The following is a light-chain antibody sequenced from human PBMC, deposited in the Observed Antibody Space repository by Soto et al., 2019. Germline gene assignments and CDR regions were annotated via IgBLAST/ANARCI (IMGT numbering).Light chain of an antibody. J-gene: IGLJ3*02. V-gene: IGLV2-23*01. CDR2: EGN. CDR1: SSDVGAYNL. Sequence: HSALTQPASVSGSPEQSITISCTGTSSDVGAYNLVSWYQQHPGKAPRLIIYEGNKRPSGISHRFSGSKSDNTASLTISGLRAEDEAHYHCCSYAGSRTFVFGGGTKLTVL. CDR3: CSYAGSRTFV.